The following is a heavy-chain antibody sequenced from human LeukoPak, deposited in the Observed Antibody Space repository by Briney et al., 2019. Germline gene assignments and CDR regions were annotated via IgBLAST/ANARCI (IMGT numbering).Heavy chain of an antibody. CDR1: GYSFTAYA. Sequence: ASVKVSCKSSGYSFTAYAMHWVRQAPGQGLEWMGWITPSDGANYAQKFQGRVTMTRDTSMSTAYMDLNRLTSDDTAVYFCARDRYGDGFAHFDYWGQGTLVTVSS. CDR3: ARDRYGDGFAHFDY. V-gene: IGHV1-2*02. J-gene: IGHJ4*02. CDR2: ITPSDGA. D-gene: IGHD5-24*01.